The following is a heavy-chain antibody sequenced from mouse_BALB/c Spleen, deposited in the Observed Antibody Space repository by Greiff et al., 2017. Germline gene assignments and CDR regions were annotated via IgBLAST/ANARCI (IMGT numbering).Heavy chain of an antibody. CDR1: GYTFTSYN. D-gene: IGHD1-1*01. Sequence: QVQLQQPGAELVKPGASVKMSCKASGYTFTSYNMHWVKQTPGQGLEWIGAIYPGNGDTSYNQKFKGKATLTADKSSSTAYMQLSSLTSEDSAVYYCARKVITAGAMDYWGQGTSVTVSS. J-gene: IGHJ4*01. CDR2: IYPGNGDT. CDR3: ARKVITAGAMDY. V-gene: IGHV1-12*01.